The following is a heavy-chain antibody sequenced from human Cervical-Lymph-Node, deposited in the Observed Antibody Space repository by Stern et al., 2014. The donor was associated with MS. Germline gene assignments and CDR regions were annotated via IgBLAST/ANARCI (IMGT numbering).Heavy chain of an antibody. D-gene: IGHD6-19*01. CDR2: IWNDGSNK. CDR1: GFTFSSYG. CDR3: ARVPRIAVANPYYYYGMDV. V-gene: IGHV3-33*01. Sequence: VQLVESGGGVVQPGRSLRLSCAASGFTFSSYGMHWVRQAPGKGLAWVAVIWNDGSNKYYADSVKGRFTISRDNSKNTLYLQMNSLRAEDTAVYYCARVPRIAVANPYYYYGMDVWGQGTTVTVSS. J-gene: IGHJ6*02.